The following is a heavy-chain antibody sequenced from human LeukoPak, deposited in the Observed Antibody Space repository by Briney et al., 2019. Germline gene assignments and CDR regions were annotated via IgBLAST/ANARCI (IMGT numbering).Heavy chain of an antibody. V-gene: IGHV3-23*01. CDR2: ISSGGGST. CDR1: GFTFSIYA. Sequence: GGSLRLSCAASGFTFSIYAMSWVRQAPGKGLEWVSGISSGGGSTYYADSVKGRFTISRDNSKNTLYLQMNSLRAEDTAVYYCAKGPSSGYWGQGTLVTVSS. CDR3: AKGPSSGY. J-gene: IGHJ4*02.